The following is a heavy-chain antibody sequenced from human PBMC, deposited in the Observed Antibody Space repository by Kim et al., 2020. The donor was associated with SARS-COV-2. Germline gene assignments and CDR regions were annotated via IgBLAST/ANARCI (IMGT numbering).Heavy chain of an antibody. D-gene: IGHD3-22*01. Sequence: ASVKVSCKASGYTFTSYAMNWVRQAPGQGLEWMGWINTNTGNPTYAQGFTGRFVFSLDTSVSTAYLQISSLKAEDTAVYYCAREEGRGPAYYYDSSGYYLVHWGQGTLVTVSS. J-gene: IGHJ4*02. CDR3: AREEGRGPAYYYDSSGYYLVH. CDR1: GYTFTSYA. CDR2: INTNTGNP. V-gene: IGHV7-4-1*02.